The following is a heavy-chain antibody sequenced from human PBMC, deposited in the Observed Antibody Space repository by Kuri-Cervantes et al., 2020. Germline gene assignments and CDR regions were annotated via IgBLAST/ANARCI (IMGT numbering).Heavy chain of an antibody. V-gene: IGHV1-46*01. CDR2: INPSGGST. J-gene: IGHJ5*02. CDR3: ARERGVVRGVIISFRYWFDP. Sequence: ASVKVSCKASGYTFTSYYMHWVRQAPGQGLEWMGIINPSGGSTSYAQKSQGRVTMTRDTSTSTVYMELSSLRSEDTAVYYCARERGVVRGVIISFRYWFDPWGQGTLVTVSS. D-gene: IGHD3-10*02. CDR1: GYTFTSYY.